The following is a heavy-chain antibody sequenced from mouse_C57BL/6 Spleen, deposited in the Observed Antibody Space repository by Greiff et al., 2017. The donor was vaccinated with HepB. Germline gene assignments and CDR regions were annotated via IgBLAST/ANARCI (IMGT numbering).Heavy chain of an antibody. J-gene: IGHJ1*03. V-gene: IGHV1-50*01. CDR3: ARGLLRRFDV. CDR1: GYTFTSYW. Sequence: QVQLQQPGAELVKPGASVKLSCKASGYTFTSYWMQWVKQRPGQGLEWIGEIDPSDSYTNYNQKFKGKATLTVDTSSSTAYMQLSSLTSEDSAVYYCARGLLRRFDVWGTGTTVTVSS. D-gene: IGHD3-1*01. CDR2: IDPSDSYT.